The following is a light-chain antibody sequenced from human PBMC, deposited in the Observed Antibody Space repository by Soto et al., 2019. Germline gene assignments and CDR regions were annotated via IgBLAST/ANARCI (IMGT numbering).Light chain of an antibody. Sequence: DIQMTQSPSSLSASVGNRVTITCRASQSISTYLNWYQKKPGKAPNLLIYDASRLQSGVPSRFSGSGGGTDFTLTISSLQPEDFATYSCQHSTTWTFGQGTKVDIK. V-gene: IGKV1-39*01. CDR3: QHSTTWT. CDR2: DAS. J-gene: IGKJ1*01. CDR1: QSISTY.